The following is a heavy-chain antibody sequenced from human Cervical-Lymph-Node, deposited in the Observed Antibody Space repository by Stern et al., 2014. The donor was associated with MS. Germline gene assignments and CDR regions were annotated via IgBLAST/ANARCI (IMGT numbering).Heavy chain of an antibody. D-gene: IGHD2-2*01. Sequence: EVQLVESGGGLVQPGGSLKLSCAASGFTFSNSAMHWVRQASGKGLEWVGRIRSKPNNYATEYAASVKGRFTISRDDSKNTAYLQMNSLKTEDTAVYYCQAVRRINQPIDYWGQGTLVTVSS. J-gene: IGHJ4*02. CDR3: QAVRRINQPIDY. V-gene: IGHV3-73*01. CDR2: IRSKPNNYAT. CDR1: GFTFSNSA.